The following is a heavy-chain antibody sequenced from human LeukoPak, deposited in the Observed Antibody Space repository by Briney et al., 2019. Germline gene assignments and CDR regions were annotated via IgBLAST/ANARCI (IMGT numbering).Heavy chain of an antibody. D-gene: IGHD5-18*01. CDR2: IYYSGST. CDR3: ARARRGYSYGSAIDY. J-gene: IGHJ4*02. Sequence: SETLSLTCTVSGGSISSSSYYWGWIRQPPGKGLEWIGYIYYSGSTNYNPSLKSRVTISVDTSKNQFSLKLSSVTAADTAVYYCARARRGYSYGSAIDYWGQGTLVTVSS. V-gene: IGHV4-61*05. CDR1: GGSISSSSYY.